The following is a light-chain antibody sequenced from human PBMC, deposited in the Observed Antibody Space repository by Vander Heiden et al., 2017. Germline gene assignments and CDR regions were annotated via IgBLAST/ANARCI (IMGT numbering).Light chain of an antibody. CDR2: VNSDGSH. CDR1: SGHSNYD. Sequence: QVVLTQSPSASASLGASVKLTCTLSSGHSNYDIAWNHQQPEKGPRYLMRVNSDGSHTKGDGIPDRFSGSSSGAERHLTISSLQSEDEGDYYCQTWGTGGVFGGGTKLSVL. V-gene: IGLV4-69*01. CDR3: QTWGTGGV. J-gene: IGLJ2*01.